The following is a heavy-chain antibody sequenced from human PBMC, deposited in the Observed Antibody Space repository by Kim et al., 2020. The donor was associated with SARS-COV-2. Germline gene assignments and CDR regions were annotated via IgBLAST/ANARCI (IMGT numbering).Heavy chain of an antibody. CDR3: NLEIYCSSTSCLPPWFDP. D-gene: IGHD2-2*01. CDR2: IYYSGST. Sequence: SETLSLTCTVSGGSISSSSYYWGWIRQPPGKGLEWIGSIYYSGSTYYNPSLKSRVTISVDTSKNQFSLKLSSVTAADTAVYYCNLEIYCSSTSCLPPWFDPWGQGTLVTVSS. J-gene: IGHJ5*02. V-gene: IGHV4-39*07. CDR1: GGSISSSSYY.